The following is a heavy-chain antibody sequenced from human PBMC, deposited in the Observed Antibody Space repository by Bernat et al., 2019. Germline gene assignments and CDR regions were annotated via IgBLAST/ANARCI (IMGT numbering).Heavy chain of an antibody. CDR3: VRDHMWAFDY. CDR2: IRSTSDYI. J-gene: IGHJ4*02. Sequence: EVQLVESGGGLVKPGGSLRLSCAASGFAFSNHPMNWVRQTPGKGLEWTSHIRSTSDYISYADSVKGRFTISRDNAKTSLYLQMNSLRADDSAVYYCVRDHMWAFDYWGQGTLVTVSS. CDR1: GFAFSNHP. D-gene: IGHD1-26*01. V-gene: IGHV3-21*05.